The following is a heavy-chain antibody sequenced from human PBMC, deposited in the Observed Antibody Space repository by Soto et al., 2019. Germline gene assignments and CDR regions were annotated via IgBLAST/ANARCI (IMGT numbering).Heavy chain of an antibody. D-gene: IGHD3-22*01. CDR1: GFTFSTYG. Sequence: QVQLVESGGGVVQPGRSLRLSCAASGFTFSTYGMHWVRQAPGKGLEWVAVISYDGSKKNYADSVRGRITISRDNSKNTLYMEMNSLRGDDTAVYYCAKDSAYSSGGFDHWGQGTLVTVSS. J-gene: IGHJ4*02. CDR2: ISYDGSKK. CDR3: AKDSAYSSGGFDH. V-gene: IGHV3-30*18.